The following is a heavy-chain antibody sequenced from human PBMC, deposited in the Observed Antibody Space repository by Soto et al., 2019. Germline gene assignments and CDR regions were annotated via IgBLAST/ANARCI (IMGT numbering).Heavy chain of an antibody. V-gene: IGHV3-23*01. CDR3: AKQLGRYYYYGMDV. J-gene: IGHJ6*02. D-gene: IGHD1-1*01. CDR2: ISGSGGST. CDR1: GFTFSSYA. Sequence: GGSLRLSCAASGFTFSSYAMSWVRQAPGKGPEWVSAISGSGGSTYYADSVKGRFAISRDNSKNTLYLQMNSLRAEDTAVYYCAKQLGRYYYYGMDVWGQGTTVTVSS.